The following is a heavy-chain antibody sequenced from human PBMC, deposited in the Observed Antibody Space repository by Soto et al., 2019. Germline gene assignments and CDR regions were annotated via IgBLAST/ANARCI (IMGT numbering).Heavy chain of an antibody. Sequence: QVQLVESGGGVVQPGRSLRLSCAASGFTFSRYGMHWVRQAPGKGLEWVAVISYDGSNKYYADSVKGRFTISRDNSKNTLYLQMNSLRAEDTAVYYCAKEFLSSSSRPPLDYWGQGTLVTVSS. V-gene: IGHV3-30*18. J-gene: IGHJ4*02. CDR3: AKEFLSSSSRPPLDY. CDR1: GFTFSRYG. D-gene: IGHD6-13*01. CDR2: ISYDGSNK.